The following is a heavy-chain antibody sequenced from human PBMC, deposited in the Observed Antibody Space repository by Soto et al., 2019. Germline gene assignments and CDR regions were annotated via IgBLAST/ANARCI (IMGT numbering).Heavy chain of an antibody. CDR3: ERDRDGYGYHP. Sequence: EVPLVESGGGLVQPGGSLRLSCAASGFTFSSYWMSWVRQAPGKGLEWVANIKQDGSEKYYVDSVKGRFTISRDNAKKSLYLQMDSLRAEDAAVYHCERDRDGYGYHPWGQANLVNVSS. CDR1: GFTFSSYW. CDR2: IKQDGSEK. J-gene: IGHJ5*02. V-gene: IGHV3-7*01. D-gene: IGHD5-18*01.